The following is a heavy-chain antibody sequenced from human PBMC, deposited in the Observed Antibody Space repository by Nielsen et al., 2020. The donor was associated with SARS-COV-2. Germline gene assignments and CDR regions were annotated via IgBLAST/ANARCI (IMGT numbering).Heavy chain of an antibody. J-gene: IGHJ4*02. CDR1: GYTFTGYY. Sequence: ASVKVSCKASGYTFTGYYMHWVRQAPGQGLEWMGRISPNSGGTSYAQKFQGRVTMTRDKSITTAYMEVSRLQFDDTAVYYCAPTRIRDGYNYPFDYWGQGTLVTVSS. CDR2: ISPNSGGT. CDR3: APTRIRDGYNYPFDY. V-gene: IGHV1-2*06. D-gene: IGHD5-24*01.